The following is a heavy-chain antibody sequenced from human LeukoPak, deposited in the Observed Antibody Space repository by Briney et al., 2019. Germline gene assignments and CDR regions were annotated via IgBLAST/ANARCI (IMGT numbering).Heavy chain of an antibody. CDR2: IYYSGST. D-gene: IGHD3-22*01. Sequence: PSETLSLTCTVSGGSISSYYWSWIRQPPGKGLEWIGYIYYSGSTNYNPSLKSRVTISVDTSKNQFSLKLSSVTAADTAVYYCARDLTSSGYSWAFDIWGQGTMVTVSS. J-gene: IGHJ3*02. CDR3: ARDLTSSGYSWAFDI. V-gene: IGHV4-59*01. CDR1: GGSISSYY.